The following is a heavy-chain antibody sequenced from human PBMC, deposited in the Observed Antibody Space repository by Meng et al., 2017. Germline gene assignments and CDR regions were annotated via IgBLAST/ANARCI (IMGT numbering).Heavy chain of an antibody. J-gene: IGHJ6*02. CDR2: ISSSGSTI. V-gene: IGHV3-48*03. D-gene: IGHD3-3*01. CDR3: ARDGGITIFGVVTPDYYYYYGMDV. Sequence: GESLKISCAAPGLTFSSYEMNWVRQAPGKGLEWVSYISSSGSTIYYADSVKGRFTISRDNAKNSLYLQMNSLRAEDTAVYYCARDGGITIFGVVTPDYYYYYGMDVWGQGTTVTVSS. CDR1: GLTFSSYE.